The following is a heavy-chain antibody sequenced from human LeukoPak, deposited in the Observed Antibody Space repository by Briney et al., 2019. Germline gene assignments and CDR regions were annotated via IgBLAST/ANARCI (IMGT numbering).Heavy chain of an antibody. Sequence: SETLSLTCAVSGYSISSGYCWGWIRQPPGNGLEWIASIYHGGSTYYNPPLKSRPTISVDTSKNQFSLTLSSVTAADTAVYYCARLLYTNGWYGAYYWGQGTLVTVSS. D-gene: IGHD6-19*01. V-gene: IGHV4-38-2*01. CDR1: GYSISSGYC. CDR2: IYHGGST. J-gene: IGHJ4*02. CDR3: ARLLYTNGWYGAYY.